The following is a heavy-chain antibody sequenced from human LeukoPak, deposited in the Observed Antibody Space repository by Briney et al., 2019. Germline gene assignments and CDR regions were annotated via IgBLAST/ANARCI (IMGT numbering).Heavy chain of an antibody. J-gene: IGHJ6*03. CDR2: IYTSGST. Sequence: PSETLSLTCTVSGGSISSYYWSWIRQPAGKGLEWIGRIYTSGSTNYNPSLKSRVTMSVGTSKNQFSLKLSSVTAADTAVYYCARDRKGYHGSGSPPRYYYYYYMDVCGKGTTVTVSS. CDR3: ARDRKGYHGSGSPPRYYYYYYMDV. CDR1: GGSISSYY. D-gene: IGHD3-10*01. V-gene: IGHV4-4*07.